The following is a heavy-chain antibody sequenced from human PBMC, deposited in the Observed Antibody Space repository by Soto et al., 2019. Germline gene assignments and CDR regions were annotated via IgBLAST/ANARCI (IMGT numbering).Heavy chain of an antibody. CDR2: IYHSGST. V-gene: IGHV4-38-2*01. CDR1: GYSISSGYY. CDR3: ARFGAAAGY. Sequence: SETLSLTCAVSGYSISSGYYWGWIRQPPGKGLEWIGSIYHSGSTYYNPSLKSRVTISVDTSKNQFSLKLSSVTAADTAVYYCARFGAAAGYWGQGTLVTVSS. D-gene: IGHD6-13*01. J-gene: IGHJ4*02.